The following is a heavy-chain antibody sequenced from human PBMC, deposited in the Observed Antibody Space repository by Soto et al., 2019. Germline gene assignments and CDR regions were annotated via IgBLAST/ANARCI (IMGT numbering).Heavy chain of an antibody. CDR2: ISDSGTTT. D-gene: IGHD3-22*01. J-gene: IGHJ4*02. V-gene: IGHV3-23*01. CDR3: AKEYYYDNGPDY. Sequence: EVQLLESGGVLVQPGGSLRLSCAASGFTFSSYAMSWVRQAPGKGLEWVSGISDSGTTTHYADSVKGRFTISRDNSKSTLYLQLNSLRAEDTAVYYCAKEYYYDNGPDYWGQGTLVTVSS. CDR1: GFTFSSYA.